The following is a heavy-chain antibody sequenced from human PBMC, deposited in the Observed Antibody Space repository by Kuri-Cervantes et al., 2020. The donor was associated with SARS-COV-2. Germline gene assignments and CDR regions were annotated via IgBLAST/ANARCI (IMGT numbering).Heavy chain of an antibody. CDR1: GGSISSSSYY. V-gene: IGHV4-39*01. CDR2: IYYSGST. D-gene: IGHD3-22*01. J-gene: IGHJ2*01. CDR3: ARHLNYYDSSGYYRTWYFDL. Sequence: ETLSLTCTVSGGSISSSSYYWGWIRQPPGKGLEWIGSIYYSGSTYYNPPLKSRVTISVDTSKNQFSLRLSSVTAADTAVYYCARHLNYYDSSGYYRTWYFDLWGRGTLVTVSS.